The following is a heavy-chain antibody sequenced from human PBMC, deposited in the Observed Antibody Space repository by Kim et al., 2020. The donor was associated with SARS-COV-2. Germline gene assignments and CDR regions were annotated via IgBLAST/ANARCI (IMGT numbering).Heavy chain of an antibody. V-gene: IGHV4-39*01. J-gene: IGHJ4*02. Sequence: YYPSLKSRVTISVDTSKNQFSLKLSSVTAADTAVYYCAGNVGVVVAAILYWGQGTLVTVSS. CDR3: AGNVGVVVAAILY. D-gene: IGHD2-15*01.